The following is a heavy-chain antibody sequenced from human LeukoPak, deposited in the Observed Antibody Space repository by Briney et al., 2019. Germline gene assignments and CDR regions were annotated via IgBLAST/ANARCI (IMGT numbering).Heavy chain of an antibody. CDR2: IYTSGST. D-gene: IGHD2-21*01. J-gene: IGHJ3*02. CDR1: GGSISSYY. V-gene: IGHV4-4*07. CDR3: ARDLASKGSDAFDI. Sequence: SETLSLTCTVSGGSISSYYWSWIRQPAGKGLEWIGRIYTSGSTNYNPSLKSRVTMSVGTSKNQFSLKLSSVTAADTAVYYCARDLASKGSDAFDIWGQGTMVTVSS.